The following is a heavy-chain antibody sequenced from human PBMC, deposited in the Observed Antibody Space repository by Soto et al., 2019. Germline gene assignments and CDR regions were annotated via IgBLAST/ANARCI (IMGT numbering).Heavy chain of an antibody. CDR1: VFTFSSYA. V-gene: IGHV3-48*04. CDR3: ARDSLPRSSYYGMDV. D-gene: IGHD6-13*01. J-gene: IGHJ6*02. Sequence: LRLSFAASVFTFSSYAMTWVRQAPGKGLEWVSYISSSGSTIYYADSVKGRFTISRDNAKNSLYLQMNSLRAEDTAVYYCARDSLPRSSYYGMDVWGQGTTVTVSS. CDR2: ISSSGSTI.